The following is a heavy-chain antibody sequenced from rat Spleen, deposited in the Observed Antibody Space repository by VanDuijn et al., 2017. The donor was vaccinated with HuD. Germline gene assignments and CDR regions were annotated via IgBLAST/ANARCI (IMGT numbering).Heavy chain of an antibody. CDR2: IVYDGSSY. CDR1: GFTFSDYN. Sequence: EVQLVESGGGLVQPGRSLKLSCAASGFTFSDYNMAWVRQAPKKGLEWVATIVYDGSSYYYRVSLKGRFTISRDNAKSTLYLQMDSLRSEDTATYYCATVGPDWEFGYWGQGVMVTVSS. V-gene: IGHV5S10*01. CDR3: ATVGPDWEFGY. D-gene: IGHD5-1*01. J-gene: IGHJ2*01.